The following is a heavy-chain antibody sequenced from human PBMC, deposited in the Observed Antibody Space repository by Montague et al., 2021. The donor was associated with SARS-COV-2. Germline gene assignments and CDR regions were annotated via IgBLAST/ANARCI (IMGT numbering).Heavy chain of an antibody. CDR1: GFSVSHNF. CDR3: ARKTDSSGYGDF. J-gene: IGHJ4*02. Sequence: SLRLSCAASGFSVSHNFMTWVRQAPGKGLEWVSLIYSGGSEDYADSMKGRFTISRDSSRNTLYLQMNSLRAEDTAVYYCARKTDSSGYGDFWGQGTLVTVSS. V-gene: IGHV3-53*01. CDR2: IYSGGSE. D-gene: IGHD3-22*01.